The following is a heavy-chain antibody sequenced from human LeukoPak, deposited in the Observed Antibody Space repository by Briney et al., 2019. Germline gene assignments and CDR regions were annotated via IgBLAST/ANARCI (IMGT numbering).Heavy chain of an antibody. Sequence: PGGSLRLSCAASGFTFSDYYMSWIRQPPGKGLEWIGEINHSGSTNYNPSLKSRVTISVDTSKNQFSLKLSSVTAADTAVYYCARLRYFDWFEKYYYYYGMDVWGQGTTVTVSS. CDR2: INHSGST. J-gene: IGHJ6*02. V-gene: IGHV4-34*01. CDR1: GFTFSDYY. D-gene: IGHD3-9*01. CDR3: ARLRYFDWFEKYYYYYGMDV.